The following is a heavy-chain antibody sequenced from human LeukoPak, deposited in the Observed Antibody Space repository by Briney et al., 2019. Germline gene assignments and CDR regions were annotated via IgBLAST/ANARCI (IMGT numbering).Heavy chain of an antibody. V-gene: IGHV1-46*01. D-gene: IGHD2-21*02. CDR3: ARDHYHKVHSVMVTAPDY. CDR1: GYTFTSYY. CDR2: INPTGGST. J-gene: IGHJ4*02. Sequence: ASVKVSCKASGYTFTSYYMHWVRQAPGEGLEWMGIINPTGGSTSYAQKFQGRVTMTRDTSTTTVYMELSSLRSEDTAVYYCARDHYHKVHSVMVTAPDYWGQGTLVIVSS.